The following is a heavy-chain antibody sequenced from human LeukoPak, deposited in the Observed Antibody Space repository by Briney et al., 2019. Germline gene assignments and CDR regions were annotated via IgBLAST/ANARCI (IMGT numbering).Heavy chain of an antibody. CDR3: ARADSNWHLYYFDY. D-gene: IGHD6-13*01. V-gene: IGHV3-23*01. J-gene: IGHJ4*02. Sequence: GGSLRLSRAASGFTFSSYAVNWVRQAPGKGLEWVSGISGRGGSTYYADSVKVRFTISRDNSKNTLYVQMNSLRAEDTAVYYCARADSNWHLYYFDYWGQGTLVTVSS. CDR2: ISGRGGST. CDR1: GFTFSSYA.